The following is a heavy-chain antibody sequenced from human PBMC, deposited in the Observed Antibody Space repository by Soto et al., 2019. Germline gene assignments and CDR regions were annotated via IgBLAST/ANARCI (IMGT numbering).Heavy chain of an antibody. CDR2: IYTSGST. CDR3: ARSQEEQYVWGSNNFDY. V-gene: IGHV4-4*07. J-gene: IGHJ4*02. Sequence: SETLSLTCTVSGGSISSYYWSWIRQPAGKGLEWIGRIYTSGSTNYNPSLKSRVTMSVDTSKNQFSLKLSSVTAADTAVYYCARSQEEQYVWGSNNFDYWGQGTLVTVSS. D-gene: IGHD3-16*01. CDR1: GGSISSYY.